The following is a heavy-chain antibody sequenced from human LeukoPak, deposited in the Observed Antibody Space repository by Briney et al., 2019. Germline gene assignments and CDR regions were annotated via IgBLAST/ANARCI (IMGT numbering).Heavy chain of an antibody. J-gene: IGHJ3*02. Sequence: SETLSLTCTVSGYFISIGYYWGWIRQPPGKGLERIGSIYHSGSTYYNPSLKSRVTISVDTSKNQFSLKLSSVTAADTAVYYCARVLYDSTFGAFDIWGQGTMVTVSS. CDR3: ARVLYDSTFGAFDI. CDR2: IYHSGST. V-gene: IGHV4-38-2*02. D-gene: IGHD3-22*01. CDR1: GYFISIGYY.